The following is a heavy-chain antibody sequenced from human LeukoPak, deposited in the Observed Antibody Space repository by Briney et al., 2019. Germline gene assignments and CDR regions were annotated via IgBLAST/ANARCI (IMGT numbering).Heavy chain of an antibody. V-gene: IGHV1-46*01. CDR2: INPSGGST. CDR1: GYTFTSYY. J-gene: IGHJ4*02. Sequence: ASVKVSCKASGYTFTSYYVHWVRQAPGQGLEWMGIINPSGGSTSYAQKFQGRVTMTRDTSTSTVYMELISLRSEDTAVYYCARPTYSNYCFDYWGQGTLVTVSS. CDR3: ARPTYSNYCFDY. D-gene: IGHD4-11*01.